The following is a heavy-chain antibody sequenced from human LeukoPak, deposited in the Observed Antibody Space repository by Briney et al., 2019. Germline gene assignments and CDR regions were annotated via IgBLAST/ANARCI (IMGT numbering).Heavy chain of an antibody. CDR2: VYASGTT. D-gene: IGHD2-21*01. CDR1: VASVGTYF. V-gene: IGHV4-4*07. Sequence: PSPTWSLTGTFSVASVGTYFWSWFRKPAGKTLEWFGRVYASGTTYYNPSLRSRVTLSIDTSKNQFSLSLNSVTAADTAVYYCAKTHCGGGSCDKFDSWGQGILVTVSS. J-gene: IGHJ5*01. CDR3: AKTHCGGGSCDKFDS.